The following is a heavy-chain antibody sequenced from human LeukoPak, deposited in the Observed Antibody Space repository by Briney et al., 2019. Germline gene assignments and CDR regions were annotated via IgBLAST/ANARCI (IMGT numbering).Heavy chain of an antibody. CDR3: ARATYSSSWYVDY. J-gene: IGHJ4*02. CDR2: INPNSGGT. V-gene: IGHV1-2*02. Sequence: ASVKVSCKASGFTFASSAVQWVRQARGQRLEWIGWINPNSGGTNYAQKFQGRVTITRDTSISTAYMELSRLRSDDTAVYYCARATYSSSWYVDYWGQGTLVTVSS. D-gene: IGHD6-13*01. CDR1: GFTFASSA.